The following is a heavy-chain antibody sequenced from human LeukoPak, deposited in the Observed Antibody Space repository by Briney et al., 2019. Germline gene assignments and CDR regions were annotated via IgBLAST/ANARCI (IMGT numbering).Heavy chain of an antibody. CDR3: ARGKYYGSGPPYNWFDP. D-gene: IGHD3-10*01. J-gene: IGHJ5*02. V-gene: IGHV1-8*01. CDR1: GYTFTSYD. CDR2: MNPNSGNT. Sequence: ASVTVSCKASGYTFTSYDINWVRQAAGQGLEWMGWMNPNSGNTGYAQKFQGRVTMTRNTSISTAYMELSSLRSEDTAVYYCARGKYYGSGPPYNWFDPWGQGTLVTVSS.